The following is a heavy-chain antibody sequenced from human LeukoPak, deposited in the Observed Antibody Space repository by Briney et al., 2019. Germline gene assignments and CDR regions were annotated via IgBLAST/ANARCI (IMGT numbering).Heavy chain of an antibody. Sequence: ASVKVSCKASGYTFTGYYMHWVRQAPGQGLEWMGWINPNSGGTNYAQKFQGRVTMTRDTSISTAYMELSRLRSDDTAVYYCARALGGIYDFWSGYVTGMDVWGQGTTVTVSS. CDR1: GYTFTGYY. D-gene: IGHD3-3*01. CDR2: INPNSGGT. V-gene: IGHV1-2*02. CDR3: ARALGGIYDFWSGYVTGMDV. J-gene: IGHJ6*02.